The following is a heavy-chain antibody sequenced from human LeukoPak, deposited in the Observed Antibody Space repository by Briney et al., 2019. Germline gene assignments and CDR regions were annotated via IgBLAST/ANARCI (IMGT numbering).Heavy chain of an antibody. J-gene: IGHJ4*02. D-gene: IGHD6-19*01. CDR3: ARPSGAVAGTPPSG. Sequence: GGSLRLSCAASGFTFSSYAMSWVRQAPGKGLEWVAVISYDGSNKYYADSVKGRFTISRDNSKNTLYLQMNSLRAEDTAVYYCARPSGAVAGTPPSGWGQGTLVTVSS. CDR1: GFTFSSYA. CDR2: ISYDGSNK. V-gene: IGHV3-30-3*01.